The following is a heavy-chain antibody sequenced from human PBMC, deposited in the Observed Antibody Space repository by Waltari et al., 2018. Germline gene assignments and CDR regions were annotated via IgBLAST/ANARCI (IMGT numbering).Heavy chain of an antibody. CDR1: GFMVHDYG. J-gene: IGHJ3*02. CDR3: ARGLRFLEWLLSTYFDAFDI. D-gene: IGHD3-3*01. V-gene: IGHV4-34*01. CDR2: INHSGST. Sequence: QVQLVQSGGGLVQPGTSLRLSCGAYGFMVHDYGMYLVRQAPGKGLEWIGEINHSGSTNYNPSLKSRVTISVDTSKTQFSLKLSSVTAADTAVYYCARGLRFLEWLLSTYFDAFDIWGQGTMVTVSS.